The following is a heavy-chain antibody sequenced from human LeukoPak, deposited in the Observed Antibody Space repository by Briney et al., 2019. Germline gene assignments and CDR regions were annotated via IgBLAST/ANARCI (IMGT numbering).Heavy chain of an antibody. Sequence: ASVKVSCKASGYTFSDYYLHWLRQAPGQGLEWLGLINPNTGGTDHAQNFQGRVTMTRDTSISTAYMELNRLRSDDTAVYFCARRKGNDYGDYFDYWGQGTLVTVSS. CDR3: ARRKGNDYGDYFDY. CDR2: INPNTGGT. CDR1: GYTFSDYY. J-gene: IGHJ4*02. D-gene: IGHD4-17*01. V-gene: IGHV1-2*02.